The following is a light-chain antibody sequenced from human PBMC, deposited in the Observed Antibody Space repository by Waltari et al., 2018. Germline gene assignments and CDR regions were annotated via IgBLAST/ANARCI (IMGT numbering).Light chain of an antibody. Sequence: VLTQSPGTLSLSPGDRATLSCRASQSVSSTYFSWYQQKPGQAPRLLIYGASARATGIPDRFSGSGSGTDFTLTISRLEPEDFAVYYCQQYGMTFGQGTKVEIK. V-gene: IGKV3-20*01. CDR1: QSVSSTY. CDR2: GAS. J-gene: IGKJ1*01. CDR3: QQYGMT.